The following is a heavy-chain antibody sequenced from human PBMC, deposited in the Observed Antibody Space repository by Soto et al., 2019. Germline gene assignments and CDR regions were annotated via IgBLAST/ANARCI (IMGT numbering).Heavy chain of an antibody. CDR3: ARRTRWNDGGYYNYYMDV. D-gene: IGHD1-1*01. V-gene: IGHV1-18*01. Sequence: QVLLVQSGADVKKPGASVKVSCKASGYSFTSYGISWVRQAPGQGLEWMGLISGYNGNTNYAQKVQGRVTMTTETSTSTAYMELRSLRSDDTAVYYCARRTRWNDGGYYNYYMDVWGQGTTVTVSS. CDR1: GYSFTSYG. J-gene: IGHJ6*02. CDR2: ISGYNGNT.